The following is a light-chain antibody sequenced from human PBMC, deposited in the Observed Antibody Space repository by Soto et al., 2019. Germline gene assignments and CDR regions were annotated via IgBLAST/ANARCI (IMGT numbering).Light chain of an antibody. CDR2: GAS. Sequence: IVMTQSPSTLSESPGVIATLSCRASQSISDTLAWYQQKPGQAPRLLIYGASTRATGIPARFSGSGSGTEFTLTISSLQSEDFAVYYCQQYNNWPRTFGQGTKVDIK. CDR1: QSISDT. V-gene: IGKV3-15*01. J-gene: IGKJ1*01. CDR3: QQYNNWPRT.